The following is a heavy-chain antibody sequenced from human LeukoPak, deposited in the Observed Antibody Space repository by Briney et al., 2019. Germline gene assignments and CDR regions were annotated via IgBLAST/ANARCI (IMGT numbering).Heavy chain of an antibody. CDR1: GFTFSSYA. CDR2: ISYDGSNK. Sequence: PGGSLRLSCAASGFTFSSYAMHWVRQAPGKGLEWVAAISYDGSNKYYADSVKGRFTISRDNSKNTLYLQMNSLRAEDTAVYYCARDSSRYSSSWCLSYWGQGTLVTVSS. D-gene: IGHD6-13*01. CDR3: ARDSSRYSSSWCLSY. J-gene: IGHJ4*02. V-gene: IGHV3-30*04.